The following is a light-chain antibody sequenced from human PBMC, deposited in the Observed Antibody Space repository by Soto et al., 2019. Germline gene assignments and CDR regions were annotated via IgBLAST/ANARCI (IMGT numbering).Light chain of an antibody. CDR2: SAS. CDR3: QRLKTYPYT. V-gene: IGKV1-9*01. J-gene: IGKJ2*01. CDR1: QDINKF. Sequence: IPLTQSPSSLSASVGDRVTLTCRASQDINKFLAWFQQTPGKAPKLLVYSASTLHSGVPSRFSGSGSGTDFALTISRLQPEDFATDSCQRLKTYPYTFGQGTRLDIK.